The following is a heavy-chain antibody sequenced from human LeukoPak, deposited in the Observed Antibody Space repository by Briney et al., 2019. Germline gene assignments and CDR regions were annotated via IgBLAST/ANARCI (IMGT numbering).Heavy chain of an antibody. CDR2: FYTSGST. CDR3: ARGPHYALGIYFDY. CDR1: GGSISSYY. D-gene: IGHD7-27*01. Sequence: SETLSLTCTVSGGSISSYYWSWIRQPPGKGLEWIGRFYTSGSTNYNPSLKSRVTISVDTSKNQFSLKLSSVTAADTAVYYCARGPHYALGIYFDYWGQGTLVTVSS. V-gene: IGHV4-4*07. J-gene: IGHJ4*02.